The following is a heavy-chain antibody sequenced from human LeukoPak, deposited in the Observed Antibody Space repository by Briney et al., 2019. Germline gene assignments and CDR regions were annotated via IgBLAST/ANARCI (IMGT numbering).Heavy chain of an antibody. CDR3: AREDCSSINCWMSA. D-gene: IGHD2-2*01. J-gene: IGHJ5*02. CDR2: ISAYNGNT. V-gene: IGHV1-18*01. Sequence: GASVKVSCKASGYTFTSCGISWVRQAPGQGLEWMGWISAYNGNTNYAQNFQGRVTMTTDTSSSTAYMDLRSLRSDDTAVYYCAREDCSSINCWMSAWGQGTLVTVSS. CDR1: GYTFTSCG.